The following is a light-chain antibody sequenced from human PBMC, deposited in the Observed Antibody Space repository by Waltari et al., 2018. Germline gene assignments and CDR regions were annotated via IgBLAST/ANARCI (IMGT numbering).Light chain of an antibody. CDR3: QQSYSTPPIT. CDR2: SAS. V-gene: IGKV1-39*01. Sequence: DIQMTQSPSSLSASVGDRVTITCRASQSISNYLHWYQQKPGIAPKLLIYSASSLQSWVPSRFSGSGSGTDFTLTISSLQPEDFATYYCQQSYSTPPITFGGGTKVEIK. CDR1: QSISNY. J-gene: IGKJ4*01.